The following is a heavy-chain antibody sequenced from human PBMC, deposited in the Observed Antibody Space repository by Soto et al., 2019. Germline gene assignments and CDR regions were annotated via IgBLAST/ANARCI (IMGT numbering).Heavy chain of an antibody. Sequence: GGSLRLSCAASGFTFSDYCTSWIRQAPGKGLEWVSYISSSGSTIYYADSVKGRFTISRDNSKNTLYLQMNSLRAEDTAVYYCAKARAQYYDFWSGYPVDYWGQGTLVTVSS. CDR3: AKARAQYYDFWSGYPVDY. D-gene: IGHD3-3*01. CDR1: GFTFSDYC. V-gene: IGHV3-11*01. J-gene: IGHJ4*02. CDR2: ISSSGSTI.